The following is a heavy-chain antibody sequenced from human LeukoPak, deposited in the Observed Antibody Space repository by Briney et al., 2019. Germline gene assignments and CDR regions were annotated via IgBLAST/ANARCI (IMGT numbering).Heavy chain of an antibody. CDR1: GGSISSYY. J-gene: IGHJ4*02. CDR3: ARSPGYSSGWYGGKRTGYFDY. V-gene: IGHV4-59*01. Sequence: SETLSLTCTVSGGSISSYYWSWIRQPPGKGLEWNGYIYYSGSTNYNPSLKSRVTISVDTSKNQFSLKLSSVTAADTAVYYCARSPGYSSGWYGGKRTGYFDYWGQGTLVTVSS. CDR2: IYYSGST. D-gene: IGHD6-19*01.